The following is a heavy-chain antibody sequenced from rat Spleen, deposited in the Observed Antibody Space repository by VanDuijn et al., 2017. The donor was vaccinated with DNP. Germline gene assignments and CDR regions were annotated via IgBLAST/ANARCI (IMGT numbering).Heavy chain of an antibody. Sequence: EVQLVESGGGFVQPGRSLKLSCAASGFTFSDYNMAWVRQAPKKGLEWVATVVYDGSRTYYRDSVKGRFTISRDTVKSTLYLQMNSLRSEDTATYYCTRRDNNYNFDYWGQGVMVTVSS. CDR2: VVYDGSRT. CDR1: GFTFSDYN. D-gene: IGHD1-10*01. CDR3: TRRDNNYNFDY. V-gene: IGHV5S10*01. J-gene: IGHJ2*01.